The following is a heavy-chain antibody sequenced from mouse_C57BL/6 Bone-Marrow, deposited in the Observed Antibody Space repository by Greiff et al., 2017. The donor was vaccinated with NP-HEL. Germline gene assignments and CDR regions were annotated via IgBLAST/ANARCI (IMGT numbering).Heavy chain of an antibody. D-gene: IGHD1-1*01. J-gene: IGHJ3*01. CDR2: IYPGDGDT. Sequence: QVQLQQSGPELVKPGASVKISCKASGYAFSSSWMNWVKQRPGKGLEWIGRIYPGDGDTNYNGKFKGKATLTADKSSSTAYMQLSSLTSEDSAAYFCASGGFYGSSSFAYWGQGTLVTVSA. CDR3: ASGGFYGSSSFAY. V-gene: IGHV1-82*01. CDR1: GYAFSSSW.